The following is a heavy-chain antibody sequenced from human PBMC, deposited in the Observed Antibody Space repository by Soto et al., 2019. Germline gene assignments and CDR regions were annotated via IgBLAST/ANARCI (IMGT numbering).Heavy chain of an antibody. CDR1: GGTFSSYA. Sequence: ASVKVSCKASGGTFSSYAISWVRQAPGQGLEWMGGIIPIFGTANYAQKFQGRVTITADKSTSTAYMELSSLRSEDTAVYYCARDSRSKGHYYHYGMDVWGQGTTVTVSS. V-gene: IGHV1-69*06. CDR2: IIPIFGTA. J-gene: IGHJ6*02. CDR3: ARDSRSKGHYYHYGMDV.